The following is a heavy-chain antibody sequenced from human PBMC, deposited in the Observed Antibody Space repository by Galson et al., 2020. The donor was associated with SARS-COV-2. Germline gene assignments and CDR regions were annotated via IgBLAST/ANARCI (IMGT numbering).Heavy chain of an antibody. CDR2: IYYTESN. Sequence: SETLSLTCTVSGGSISSSNYYWGWVRQPPGEGLEWIGSIYYTESNYYNPSLTSRVTMSVDTSRNQSSLKLSSVTAADTAVYYCARQILTGYYSFYYFDFWGQGTLVTVSS. V-gene: IGHV4-39*01. CDR3: ARQILTGYYSFYYFDF. CDR1: GGSISSSNYY. D-gene: IGHD3-9*01. J-gene: IGHJ4*02.